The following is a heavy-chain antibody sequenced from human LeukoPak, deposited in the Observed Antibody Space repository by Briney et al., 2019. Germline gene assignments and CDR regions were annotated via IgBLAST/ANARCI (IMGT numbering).Heavy chain of an antibody. J-gene: IGHJ6*03. CDR1: GYTFTSYG. V-gene: IGHV1-2*02. CDR3: ASHLGCSGGSCYSTDYYYYMDV. Sequence: ASVKVSCKASGYTFTSYGISWVRQAPGQGLEWMGWINPNSGGTNYAQKFQGRVTMTRDTSISTAYMELSRLRSDDTAVYYCASHLGCSGGSCYSTDYYYYMDVWGKGTTVTISS. CDR2: INPNSGGT. D-gene: IGHD2-15*01.